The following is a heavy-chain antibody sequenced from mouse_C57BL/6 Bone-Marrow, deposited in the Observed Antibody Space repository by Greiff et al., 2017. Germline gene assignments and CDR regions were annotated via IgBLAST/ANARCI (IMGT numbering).Heavy chain of an antibody. CDR2: ISYDGSN. V-gene: IGHV3-6*01. CDR1: GYSITSGYY. Sequence: VQLQESGPGLVKPSQSLSLTCSVTGYSITSGYYWNWIRQFPGNKLEWMGYISYDGSNNYNPSLKNRISITRDTSKNQFLLKLNSVTTEDTDTYYCAREGSYDYGSSLYWYFDVWGTGTTVTVSS. CDR3: AREGSYDYGSSLYWYFDV. D-gene: IGHD1-1*01. J-gene: IGHJ1*03.